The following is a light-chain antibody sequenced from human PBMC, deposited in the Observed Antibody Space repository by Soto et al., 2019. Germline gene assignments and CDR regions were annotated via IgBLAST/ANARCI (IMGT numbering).Light chain of an antibody. V-gene: IGLV2-14*01. Sequence: QSVLTQPASVSGSPGQSITISCTGTSSDIGRYDFVSWYQQHPGKAPKLIIYEVSHRPSGISDRFSGSKSVNTASLTIFGLQAEDEADYYCSSYISISTSCVFGTGTKLTVL. CDR2: EVS. CDR3: SSYISISTSCV. J-gene: IGLJ1*01. CDR1: SSDIGRYDF.